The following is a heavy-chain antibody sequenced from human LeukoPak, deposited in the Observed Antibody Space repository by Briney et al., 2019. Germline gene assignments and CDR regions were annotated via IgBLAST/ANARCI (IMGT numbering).Heavy chain of an antibody. Sequence: ASVKVSCKASGYTFTSYYMHWVRQAPGQGLEWMGIINPSGGSTSYAQKFQGRVTMTRGTSTSTVYMELSSLRSEDTAVYYRARGNDLLIAVAEYGMDVWGQGTTVTVSS. CDR3: ARGNDLLIAVAEYGMDV. CDR1: GYTFTSYY. D-gene: IGHD6-19*01. V-gene: IGHV1-46*01. J-gene: IGHJ6*02. CDR2: INPSGGST.